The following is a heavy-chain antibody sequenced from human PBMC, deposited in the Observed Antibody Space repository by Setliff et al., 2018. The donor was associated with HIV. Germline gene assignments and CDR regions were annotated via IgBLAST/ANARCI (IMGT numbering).Heavy chain of an antibody. D-gene: IGHD5-12*01. V-gene: IGHV1-69*05. CDR3: ARGEKKNVDIVATRDFYYYYMDV. Sequence: SVKVSCKAFGGTFSSYAINWVRQAPGQGLEWMGGIIPIFGTANYAQKFQGRVTITTDESTSTAYMELSSLRSEDTAVYYCARGEKKNVDIVATRDFYYYYMDVWGKGTTVTVSS. CDR2: IIPIFGTA. CDR1: GGTFSSYA. J-gene: IGHJ6*03.